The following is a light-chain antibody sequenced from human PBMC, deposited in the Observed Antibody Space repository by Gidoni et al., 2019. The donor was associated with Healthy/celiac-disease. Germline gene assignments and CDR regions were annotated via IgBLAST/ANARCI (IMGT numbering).Light chain of an antibody. CDR3: QQSYSTVT. CDR1: QSLSSY. V-gene: IGKV1-39*01. CDR2: AAS. Sequence: DIQMTQSPSSLSASVGDRVTITCRASQSLSSYLNWYQQKPGKATKLLIYAASSLQSGVPSRFSGSGSWTDFTLTISILQPEDFATYYCQQSYSTVTFGGGTKVEIK. J-gene: IGKJ4*01.